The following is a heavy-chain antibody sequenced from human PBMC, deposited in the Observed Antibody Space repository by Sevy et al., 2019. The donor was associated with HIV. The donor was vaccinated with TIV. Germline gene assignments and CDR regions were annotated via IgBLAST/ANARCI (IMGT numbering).Heavy chain of an antibody. CDR1: GFTFSDYY. Sequence: GGSLRLSCAASGFTFSDYYMSWIRQAPGKGLEWVSYISSSGSTIYYADSVKGRFTISRDNAKNSLYLQMNSLRAEDTAVYYCARDWYKDSSGYYYVSYNWFDPWGQGTLVTVSS. CDR3: ARDWYKDSSGYYYVSYNWFDP. V-gene: IGHV3-11*01. D-gene: IGHD3-22*01. CDR2: ISSSGSTI. J-gene: IGHJ5*02.